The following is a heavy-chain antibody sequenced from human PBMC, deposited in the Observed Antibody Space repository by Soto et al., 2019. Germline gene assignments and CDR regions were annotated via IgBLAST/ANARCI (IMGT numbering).Heavy chain of an antibody. CDR1: GYSFISYW. CDR2: IYPGDSDT. V-gene: IGHV5-51*01. CDR3: ARALGRIVGYFDP. J-gene: IGHJ5*02. D-gene: IGHD1-26*01. Sequence: GESLKISCKGSGYSFISYWIGWVRQRPGKGLEWMGIIYPGDSDTRYSSSLQGQVTISADKSTSTAYLQWTSLKASDTAIYYCARALGRIVGYFDPWGQGTLVTVSS.